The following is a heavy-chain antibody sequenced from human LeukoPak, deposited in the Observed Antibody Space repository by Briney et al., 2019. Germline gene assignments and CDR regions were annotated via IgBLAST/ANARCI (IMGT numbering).Heavy chain of an antibody. V-gene: IGHV3-64D*06. CDR3: AKDIYYYDSSRYFQH. D-gene: IGHD3-22*01. Sequence: PGGSLRLSCSASGFTFSSYAMHWVRQAPGKGLEYVSAISSNGGSTYYADSVKGRFTISRDNSKNTLYLQMSSLRAEDTAVYYCAKDIYYYDSSRYFQHWGQGTLVTVSS. CDR1: GFTFSSYA. CDR2: ISSNGGST. J-gene: IGHJ1*01.